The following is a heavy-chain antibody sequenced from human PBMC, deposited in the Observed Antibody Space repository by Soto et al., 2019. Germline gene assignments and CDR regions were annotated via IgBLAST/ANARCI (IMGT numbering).Heavy chain of an antibody. CDR3: ARDNKKGWQKVSYGMDV. CDR1: GFTFSSYG. Sequence: QVQLVESGGGVVQPGRSLRLSCAASGFTFSSYGMHWVRQAPGKGLEWVAVIWYDGSNKYYADSVKGRFTISRDNSKNTLYLQMNSLRAEDTAVYYCARDNKKGWQKVSYGMDVWGQGTTVTVSS. V-gene: IGHV3-33*01. CDR2: IWYDGSNK. D-gene: IGHD2-15*01. J-gene: IGHJ6*02.